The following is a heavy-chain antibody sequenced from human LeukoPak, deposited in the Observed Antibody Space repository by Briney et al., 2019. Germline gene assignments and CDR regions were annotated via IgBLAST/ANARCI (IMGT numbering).Heavy chain of an antibody. J-gene: IGHJ3*01. V-gene: IGHV3-15*01. CDR3: TTMNRHDAFDV. D-gene: IGHD1-14*01. CDR2: IKSNTAGGTA. Sequence: PGGSLRLSCAASGFTFSNVWMTWVRQAPGKGLEWVGRIKSNTAGGTADYAAPVKGRFTISRDDSKNTLYLQMNSLKTEDTAVYYCTTMNRHDAFDVWGQGTMVTVSS. CDR1: GFTFSNVW.